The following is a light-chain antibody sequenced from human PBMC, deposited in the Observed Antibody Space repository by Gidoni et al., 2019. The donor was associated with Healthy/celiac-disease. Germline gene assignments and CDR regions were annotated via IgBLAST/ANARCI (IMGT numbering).Light chain of an antibody. CDR2: EDN. V-gene: IGLV6-57*03. Sequence: NFMLTQPHSVSESPGKPVTISCTRSRCSIASNYVQWYQQRPGSAPTTVIYEDNQRPSGVPDRFSGSIDSSANSASLTISGLKTEDEADYYCQSYDSSNPWVFGGGTKLTVL. J-gene: IGLJ3*02. CDR1: RCSIASNY. CDR3: QSYDSSNPWV.